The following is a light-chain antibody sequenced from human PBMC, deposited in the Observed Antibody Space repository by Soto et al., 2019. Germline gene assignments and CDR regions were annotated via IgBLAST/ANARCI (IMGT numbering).Light chain of an antibody. Sequence: QSALTQPASVSGSPGQSITISCTGTSSDVGNYYVVSWYQQHPDRAPKLIIYEGSKRPSGVSNRFSGSKSGNTASLTISGLQDADEDDYYCSANAGGSTLVFGGGTKLTVL. J-gene: IGLJ2*01. CDR1: SSDVGNYYV. V-gene: IGLV2-23*01. CDR2: EGS. CDR3: SANAGGSTLV.